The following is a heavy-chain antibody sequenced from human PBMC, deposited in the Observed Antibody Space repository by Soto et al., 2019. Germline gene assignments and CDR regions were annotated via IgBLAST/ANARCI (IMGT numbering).Heavy chain of an antibody. CDR3: ASYHDSSSCYGY. V-gene: IGHV4-31*03. J-gene: IGHJ4*02. CDR2: IYYSGST. Sequence: SETLSLTCTVSGGSISSGGYYWSWIRQHPGKGLEWIGYIYYSGSTYYNPSLKSRVTISVDTSKNQFSLKLSSVTAADTAVQYCASYHDSSSCYGYCGQGPLRTVSS. CDR1: GGSISSGGYY. D-gene: IGHD6-13*01.